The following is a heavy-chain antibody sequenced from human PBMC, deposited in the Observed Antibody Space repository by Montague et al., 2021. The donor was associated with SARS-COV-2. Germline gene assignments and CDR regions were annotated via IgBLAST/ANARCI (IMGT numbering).Heavy chain of an antibody. D-gene: IGHD1-14*01. J-gene: IGHJ5*01. V-gene: IGHV4-59*01. CDR1: GASISSYY. Sequence: SETLSLTCNVSGASISSYYWSWIRQPPGRGLEWIGCIYYTGTSRSNPSLQSRVTMSVDTSKNQFSLTVRSVTAADTAVYYCASLDRSWFDSWGQGTLVTISS. CDR2: IYYTGTS. CDR3: ASLDRSWFDS.